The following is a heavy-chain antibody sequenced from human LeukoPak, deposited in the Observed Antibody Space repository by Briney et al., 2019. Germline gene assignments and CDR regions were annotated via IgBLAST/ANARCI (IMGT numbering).Heavy chain of an antibody. CDR3: ARQVNWGFDF. CDR1: GDSISSNY. CDR2: IHYSGST. Sequence: SETLSHTCSVSGDSISSNYWSWIRQPPGKGLEWIGYIHYSGSTKYNPSLKRRVTISVDTSKKQFSLKLSSVTAADTAMYFCARQVNWGFDFWGQGTLVTVSS. D-gene: IGHD7-27*01. J-gene: IGHJ4*02. V-gene: IGHV4-59*08.